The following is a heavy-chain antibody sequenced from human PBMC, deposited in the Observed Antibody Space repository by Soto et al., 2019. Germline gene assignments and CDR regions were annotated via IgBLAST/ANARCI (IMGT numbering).Heavy chain of an antibody. CDR3: AKDAVSFNRQYDWFDS. Sequence: PGGSLRLSCAASGFMFSNSAMSWVRQAPGKGLESVATIGNTETFYVDSVKGRFTFSRDNSKSTLYLQMNNLRAEDTAIYYCAKDAVSFNRQYDWFDSWGQGTLVTVSS. V-gene: IGHV3-23*01. CDR2: IGNTET. CDR1: GFMFSNSA. D-gene: IGHD6-19*01. J-gene: IGHJ5*01.